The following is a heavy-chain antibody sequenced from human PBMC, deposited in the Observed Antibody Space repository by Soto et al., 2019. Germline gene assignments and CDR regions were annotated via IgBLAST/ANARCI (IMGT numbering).Heavy chain of an antibody. CDR1: GYTFSGYD. CDR3: ARATELRYVEWSVYRGGNYAMDV. D-gene: IGHD3-3*01. CDR2: VSPDSGST. J-gene: IGHJ6*02. Sequence: QVQLVQSGAEVKKPGASVRVSCKASGYTFSGYDINRVRQATGQGREWMGWVSPDSGSTGYAGIFQGRVTMTWDRSTSTAKMDLSSLTTEDSAVYYCARATELRYVEWSVYRGGNYAMDVWGQGTTVTVSS. V-gene: IGHV1-8*01.